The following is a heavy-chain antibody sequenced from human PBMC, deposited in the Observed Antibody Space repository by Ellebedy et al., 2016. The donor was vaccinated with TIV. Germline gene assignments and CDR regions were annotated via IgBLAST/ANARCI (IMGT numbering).Heavy chain of an antibody. J-gene: IGHJ3*02. CDR2: ISGYSGVT. D-gene: IGHD4/OR15-4a*01. V-gene: IGHV1-18*01. CDR3: ARVIMGPGAFEI. CDR1: GHSFSDSG. Sequence: AASVKVSCKASGHSFSDSGFSWVRQAPGQGLEWMGWISGYSGVTDYAETFKGRLTMTKDTSTRTVYMDLRSLRSDDTAVYYCARVIMGPGAFEIWGQGTMVTVSS.